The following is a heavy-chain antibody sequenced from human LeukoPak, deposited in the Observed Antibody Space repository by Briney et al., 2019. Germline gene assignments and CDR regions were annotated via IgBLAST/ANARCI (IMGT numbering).Heavy chain of an antibody. CDR3: AREGTTTSFDY. J-gene: IGHJ4*02. Sequence: PGGSLRLSCAASGFTVSSNYMNWVRQAPGKGLEWVSVIYRGSSTYYADSVKGRFTISRDNSKNTVYLQMNSLRAEDTAVYYCAREGTTTSFDYWGQGTLVTVSS. CDR2: IYRGSST. CDR1: GFTVSSNY. D-gene: IGHD1-26*01. V-gene: IGHV3-53*01.